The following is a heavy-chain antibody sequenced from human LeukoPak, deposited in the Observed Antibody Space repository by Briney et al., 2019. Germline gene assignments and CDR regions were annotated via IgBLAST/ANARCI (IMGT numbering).Heavy chain of an antibody. Sequence: GGSLRLSCAASGFTFSNHWMTRVRPAPGKGLEWVANIKQDGSEKYYVDSVKGRFTISRDNAKNSLYVQMNSLRAEDTAVYYCARDFGYSGYDWYFDYWGQGTLVTVSS. CDR3: ARDFGYSGYDWYFDY. J-gene: IGHJ4*02. V-gene: IGHV3-7*01. CDR2: IKQDGSEK. D-gene: IGHD5-12*01. CDR1: GFTFSNHW.